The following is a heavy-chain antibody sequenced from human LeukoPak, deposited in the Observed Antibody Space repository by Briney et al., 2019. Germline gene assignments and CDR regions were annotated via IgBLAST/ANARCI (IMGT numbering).Heavy chain of an antibody. Sequence: SVKVSCKASGGTFSSYAISWVRQAPGQGLEWMGGIIPIFGTANYAQKFQGRVTITADESTSTAYMELSSLRSEDTAVYYCATKGYSYGNYYCYYYMDVWGKGPTVTVSS. CDR3: ATKGYSYGNYYCYYYMDV. CDR2: IIPIFGTA. CDR1: GGTFSSYA. V-gene: IGHV1-69*01. D-gene: IGHD5-18*01. J-gene: IGHJ6*03.